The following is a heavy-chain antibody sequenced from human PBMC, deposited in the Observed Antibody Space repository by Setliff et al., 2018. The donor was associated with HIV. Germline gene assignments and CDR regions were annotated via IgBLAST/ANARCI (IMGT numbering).Heavy chain of an antibody. D-gene: IGHD3-10*02. J-gene: IGHJ5*02. CDR3: ARDMFEIWERSLAKGDEFDP. Sequence: GASVKVSCKASGYTFIGHYIHWVRQAPGQGLEWMGWINPNSGDTKYAQNFQDRVSLTRDTSLSTAYMELSSLTSDDTAIYYCARDMFEIWERSLAKGDEFDPWGQGSLVTVS. V-gene: IGHV1-2*02. CDR1: GYTFIGHY. CDR2: INPNSGDT.